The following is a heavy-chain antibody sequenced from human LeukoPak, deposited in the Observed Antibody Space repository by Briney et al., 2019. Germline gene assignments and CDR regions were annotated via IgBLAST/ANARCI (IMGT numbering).Heavy chain of an antibody. Sequence: GGSLRLSCAASGFTFSSYAMSWVRQAPGKGLEWVSVISDSGGSTYYADSVKGRFTISRDNSQNTVSLQMDSLRVEDTAVYFCVRNLRYCSDGSCSPWGQGTLVTVSS. D-gene: IGHD2-15*01. CDR1: GFTFSSYA. J-gene: IGHJ5*02. V-gene: IGHV3-23*01. CDR3: VRNLRYCSDGSCSP. CDR2: ISDSGGST.